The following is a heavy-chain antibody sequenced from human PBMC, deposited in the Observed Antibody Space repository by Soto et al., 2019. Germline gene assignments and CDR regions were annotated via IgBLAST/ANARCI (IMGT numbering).Heavy chain of an antibody. J-gene: IGHJ5*02. D-gene: IGHD1-26*01. V-gene: IGHV3-30*18. Sequence: AGGSLRLSCAVSGFTFNNYGMHWVRQAPGKGLEWVALISWDGSNKYYADSVKGRFTISRDNSMNTLYLQINSLRTEDAAVYYCAKDRPVRARSGSLSSWGQGTLVTVSS. CDR3: AKDRPVRARSGSLSS. CDR2: ISWDGSNK. CDR1: GFTFNNYG.